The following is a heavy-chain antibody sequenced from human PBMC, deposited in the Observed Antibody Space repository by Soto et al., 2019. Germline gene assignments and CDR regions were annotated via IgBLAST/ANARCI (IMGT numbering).Heavy chain of an antibody. CDR1: GFTFSNAW. Sequence: GGSLRLSCAASGFTFSNAWMSWVRQAPGKGLEWVGRIKSKTDGGTTDYAAPVKGRFTISRDDSKNTLYLQMNSLKTEDTAVYYCTTGGGTIFGVIPDYYYYGMDVWGQGTTVTVSS. D-gene: IGHD3-3*01. J-gene: IGHJ6*02. CDR3: TTGGGTIFGVIPDYYYYGMDV. V-gene: IGHV3-15*01. CDR2: IKSKTDGGTT.